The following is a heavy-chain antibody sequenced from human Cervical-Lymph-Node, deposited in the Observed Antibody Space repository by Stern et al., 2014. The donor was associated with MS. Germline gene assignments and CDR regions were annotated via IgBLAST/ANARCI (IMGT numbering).Heavy chain of an antibody. D-gene: IGHD5-12*01. J-gene: IGHJ4*02. CDR1: GFTFSSYG. CDR2: ISNDGNNK. CDR3: ATSPRGGYDSQIDY. V-gene: IGHV3-30*03. Sequence: VQLVESGGGVVQPGRSLRLSCAASGFTFSSYGMHWVRQAPGKGLEWVAGISNDGNNKYYADSVKGRFTISRDNSKNTLYVQMNSLRAEDTAVYYCATSPRGGYDSQIDYWGQGTLVTVSS.